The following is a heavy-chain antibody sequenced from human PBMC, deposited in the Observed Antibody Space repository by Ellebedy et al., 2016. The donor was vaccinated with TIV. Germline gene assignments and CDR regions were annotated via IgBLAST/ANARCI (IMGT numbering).Heavy chain of an antibody. CDR3: AKAPTAIFAHFYYYYYYMDV. CDR2: ISGSGGST. J-gene: IGHJ6*03. CDR1: GFTFSSYA. Sequence: GGSLRLXXAASGFTFSSYAMSWLRQAPGRRLEWVSAISGSGGSTHYVDSVRGRFTISRDNSKNTLYLQMTSLRAEDTAVYYCAKAPTAIFAHFYYYYYYMDVWGKGTTVTVSS. D-gene: IGHD2-21*02. V-gene: IGHV3-23*01.